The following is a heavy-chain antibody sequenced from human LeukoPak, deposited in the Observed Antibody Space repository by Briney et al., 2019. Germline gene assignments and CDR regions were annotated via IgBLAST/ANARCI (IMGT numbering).Heavy chain of an antibody. CDR1: GFIFSNYA. D-gene: IGHD3-16*01. CDR3: AKASWVSNVDAVL. CDR2: LRGDGDT. Sequence: PGGSLRLSCAASGFIFSNYAMSWVRQTPARGLEWVSSLRGDGDTFYADFVKGRFTLSRDDSRNTVYLQLNNLRVEDTAIYYCAKASWVSNVDAVLWGQGTLVTVSS. J-gene: IGHJ4*02. V-gene: IGHV3-23*01.